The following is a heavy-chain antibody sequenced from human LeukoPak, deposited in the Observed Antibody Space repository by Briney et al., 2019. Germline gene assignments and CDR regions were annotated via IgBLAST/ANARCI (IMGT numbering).Heavy chain of an antibody. Sequence: QPGRSLRLSCAASGFTSSSYAMHWVRQAPGKGLEWVAVISYDGSNKYYADSVKGRFTISRDNSKNTLYLQMNSLRAEDTAVYYCAREAFLYYYDSRDQYYFDYWGQGTLVTVSS. CDR1: GFTSSSYA. D-gene: IGHD3-22*01. CDR3: AREAFLYYYDSRDQYYFDY. J-gene: IGHJ4*02. CDR2: ISYDGSNK. V-gene: IGHV3-30-3*01.